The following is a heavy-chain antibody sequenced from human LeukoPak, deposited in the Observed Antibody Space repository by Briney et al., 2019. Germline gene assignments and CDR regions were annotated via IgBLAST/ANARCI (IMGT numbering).Heavy chain of an antibody. D-gene: IGHD3-9*01. Sequence: SETLSLTCTVSGGSITSGDYYWSWIRQPPGKGLECIGYIYYSGSTYYNPSLKSRVTISVDTSKNQFSLKLSSVTAADTAVYYCARGNDYDIAYDYWGQGTLVTVSS. CDR3: ARGNDYDIAYDY. CDR2: IYYSGST. CDR1: GGSITSGDYY. J-gene: IGHJ4*02. V-gene: IGHV4-30-4*01.